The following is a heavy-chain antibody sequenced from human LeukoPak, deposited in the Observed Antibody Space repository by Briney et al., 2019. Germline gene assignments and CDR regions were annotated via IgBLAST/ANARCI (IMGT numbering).Heavy chain of an antibody. Sequence: PGGSLRLSCAASGFTFSSYSMNWVRQAPGKGLEWVSYISSSSSTIYYADSVKGRFTISRDNAKNSLYLQMDSLRAEDTATYYCAKGAKGEQWLYWGQGTLVTVSS. J-gene: IGHJ4*02. CDR2: ISSSSSTI. D-gene: IGHD6-19*01. CDR1: GFTFSSYS. CDR3: AKGAKGEQWLY. V-gene: IGHV3-48*01.